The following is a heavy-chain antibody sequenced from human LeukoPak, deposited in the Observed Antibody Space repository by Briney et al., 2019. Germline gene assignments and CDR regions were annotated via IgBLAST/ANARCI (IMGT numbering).Heavy chain of an antibody. J-gene: IGHJ4*02. D-gene: IGHD2-21*01. V-gene: IGHV3-20*04. CDR2: INWNDGRT. CDR1: GFTFGDYG. Sequence: PGGALRLSCAASGFTFGDYGMGWGRQAPGKGLERVSGINWNDGRTAYADSVKGRFTISGANAKNPLYLQMNSLRAEDTALYYCARSGGLEILFDYWGQGTLVSVSS. CDR3: ARSGGLEILFDY.